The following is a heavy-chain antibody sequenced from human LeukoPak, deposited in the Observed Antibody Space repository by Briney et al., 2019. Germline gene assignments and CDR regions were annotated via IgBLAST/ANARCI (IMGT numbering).Heavy chain of an antibody. Sequence: ASVKVSCKAPGYTFTSYGISWVRQAPGQGLEWMGWISAYNGNTNYAQKLQGRVTMTTDTSTSTAYMELRSLRSDDTAVYYCARVRQYSSGWYSRGYFDYWGQGTLVTVSS. CDR2: ISAYNGNT. D-gene: IGHD6-19*01. J-gene: IGHJ4*02. V-gene: IGHV1-18*01. CDR3: ARVRQYSSGWYSRGYFDY. CDR1: GYTFTSYG.